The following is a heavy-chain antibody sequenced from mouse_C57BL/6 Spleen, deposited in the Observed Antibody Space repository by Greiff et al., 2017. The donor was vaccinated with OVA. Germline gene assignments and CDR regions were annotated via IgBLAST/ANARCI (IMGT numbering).Heavy chain of an antibody. V-gene: IGHV5-6*01. CDR2: ISSGGSYT. J-gene: IGHJ2*01. Sequence: EVHLVESGGDLVKPGGSLKLSCAASGFTFSSYGMSWVRQTPDKRLEWVATISSGGSYTYYPDSVKGRFAISRDNAKNTLYLQMSSLKSEDTAMYYCARHEDGRFDYWGQGTTLTVSS. D-gene: IGHD1-1*01. CDR3: ARHEDGRFDY. CDR1: GFTFSSYG.